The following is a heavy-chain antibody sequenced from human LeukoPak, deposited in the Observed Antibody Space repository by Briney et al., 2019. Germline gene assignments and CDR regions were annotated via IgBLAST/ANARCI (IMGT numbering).Heavy chain of an antibody. Sequence: SETLSLTCAVYGGSFSGYYWSWIRQPAGKGVEWIGRIYTSGNSNYNPSLKSRVTMSVDTSKNQFSLKLSSVTAADTAVYYCARDKSRSWSHWFDPWGQGTLVTVSS. CDR2: IYTSGNS. D-gene: IGHD6-13*01. CDR3: ARDKSRSWSHWFDP. J-gene: IGHJ5*02. V-gene: IGHV4-4*07. CDR1: GGSFSGYY.